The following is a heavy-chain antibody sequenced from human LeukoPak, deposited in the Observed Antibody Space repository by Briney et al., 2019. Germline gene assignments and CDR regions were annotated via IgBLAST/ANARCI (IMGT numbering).Heavy chain of an antibody. J-gene: IGHJ3*01. CDR1: GFTFSDYS. D-gene: IGHD4-17*01. CDR2: ISSSSSTI. Sequence: GGSLRLSCAASGFTFSDYSMNWVRHAPGKGLELVSYISSSSSTIYYADSVKGRFTISRDSAKNSLYLQMNSLRAEDTAVYYCARGATVTTTSAFDFWGQGTMVTVSS. V-gene: IGHV3-48*01. CDR3: ARGATVTTTSAFDF.